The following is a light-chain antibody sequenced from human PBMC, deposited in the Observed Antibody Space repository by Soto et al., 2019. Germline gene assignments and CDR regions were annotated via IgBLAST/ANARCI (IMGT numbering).Light chain of an antibody. V-gene: IGLV2-23*01. J-gene: IGLJ3*02. CDR1: SNDVGSYDL. CDR2: EAN. CDR3: CSYARGRIWV. Sequence: QSVLTQPASVSGSPGQSINISCTGTSNDVGSYDLVSWYQLHPGKAPKLVIYEANKRPSGISNRFSVSKSGNTASLTISGIQAEDEAHYYCCSYARGRIWVFGGGTKLTVL.